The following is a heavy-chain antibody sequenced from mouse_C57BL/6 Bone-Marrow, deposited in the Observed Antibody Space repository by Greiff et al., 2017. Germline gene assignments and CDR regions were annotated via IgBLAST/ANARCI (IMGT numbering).Heavy chain of an antibody. Sequence: EVQVVESGGGLVKPGGSLKLSCAASGFTFSSYAMSWVRQTPEKRLEWVATISDGGSYTYYPDNVKGRFTISRDNAKNNLYLQMSHLKSEDTAMYYCARDRDGYSWFAYWGQGTLVTVSA. V-gene: IGHV5-4*01. J-gene: IGHJ3*01. CDR1: GFTFSSYA. CDR2: ISDGGSYT. CDR3: ARDRDGYSWFAY. D-gene: IGHD2-3*01.